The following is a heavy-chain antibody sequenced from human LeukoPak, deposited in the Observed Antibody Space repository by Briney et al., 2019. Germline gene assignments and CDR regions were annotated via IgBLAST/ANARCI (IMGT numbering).Heavy chain of an antibody. Sequence: GGSLRLSCAASGFTFSTYNMNWVRQAPGKGLEWVSSITGPSTYIYYGDSVKGRFTISRDNAKNTLYLQMNSLRAEDTAVYHCATGHYYDSSGYYPLPDAFDIWGQGTMVTVSS. CDR3: ATGHYYDSSGYYPLPDAFDI. D-gene: IGHD3-22*01. V-gene: IGHV3-21*01. CDR2: ITGPSTYI. CDR1: GFTFSTYN. J-gene: IGHJ3*02.